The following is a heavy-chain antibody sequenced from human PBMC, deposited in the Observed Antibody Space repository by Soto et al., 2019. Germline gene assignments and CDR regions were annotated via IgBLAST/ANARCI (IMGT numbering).Heavy chain of an antibody. D-gene: IGHD3-16*01. Sequence: SETLSLTCTVSGGSRSSVNKYWRWIRQAPGKALEWIGYIYNSGTTWYNPSLKSRVMISLDTSKKQFYMNLNSVTAADTAVYYCAALVGVYWYFDFWPRGTLVTVS. CDR3: AALVGVYWYFDF. CDR2: IYNSGTT. J-gene: IGHJ2*01. V-gene: IGHV4-30-4*01. CDR1: GGSRSSVNKY.